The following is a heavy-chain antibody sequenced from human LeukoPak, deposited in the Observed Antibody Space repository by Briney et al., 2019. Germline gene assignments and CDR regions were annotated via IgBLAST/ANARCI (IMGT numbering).Heavy chain of an antibody. Sequence: ASVKVSCKASGYTFTSYDINWVRQATGQGLEWMGWMNPNSGNTGYAQKFQGRVTMTRNTSISTAYMELSSLRSEDTAVYYCARGLYSHYYGSGSYYNALMTSLWGQGTLVTVSS. CDR3: ARGLYSHYYGSGSYYNALMTSL. D-gene: IGHD3-10*01. CDR2: MNPNSGNT. V-gene: IGHV1-8*01. CDR1: GYTFTSYD. J-gene: IGHJ4*02.